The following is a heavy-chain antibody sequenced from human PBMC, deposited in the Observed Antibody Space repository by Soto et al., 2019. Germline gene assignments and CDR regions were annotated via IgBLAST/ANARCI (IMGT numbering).Heavy chain of an antibody. J-gene: IGHJ4*01. CDR1: RCTFNKYA. V-gene: IGHV3-23*01. D-gene: IGHD2-8*02. CDR2: ISGSGAST. Sequence: GRSLRFSCVPSRCTFNKYALAWVRQAPGKGLEWVSAISGSGASTYDADSGKGRFTISRDNSNNTLYLQMNSLRAEDTAVYSCPKAGGVITGINYFD. CDR3: PKAGGVITGINYFD.